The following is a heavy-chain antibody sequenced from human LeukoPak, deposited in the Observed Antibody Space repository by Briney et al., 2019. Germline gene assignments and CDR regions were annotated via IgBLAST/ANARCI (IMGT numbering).Heavy chain of an antibody. CDR3: ARGYYDFWSGYPEEDYAFDI. CDR1: GFTFSSNY. Sequence: GGSLRLSCAASGFTFSSNYMTWVRRAPGKGLERVSVIYSGGSTYYANSVKGRFTISRDNSKNTLYLQMNSLSAEDTAVYYCARGYYDFWSGYPEEDYAFDIWGQGTMVTVSS. V-gene: IGHV3-53*01. CDR2: IYSGGST. D-gene: IGHD3-3*01. J-gene: IGHJ3*02.